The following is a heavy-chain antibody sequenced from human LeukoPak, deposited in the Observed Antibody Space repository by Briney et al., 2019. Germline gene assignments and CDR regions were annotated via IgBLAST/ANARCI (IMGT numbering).Heavy chain of an antibody. D-gene: IGHD6-19*01. V-gene: IGHV4-59*08. CDR2: IYYSGST. CDR1: DGSISSYY. CDR3: ARHPGYSSGWYEDYFDY. J-gene: IGHJ4*02. Sequence: SETLSLTCTVSDGSISSYYWSWIRQPPGKGLEWIGYIYYSGSTNYNPSLKSRVTISVDTSKNQFSLKLSSVTAADTAVYYCARHPGYSSGWYEDYFDYWGQGTLVTVSS.